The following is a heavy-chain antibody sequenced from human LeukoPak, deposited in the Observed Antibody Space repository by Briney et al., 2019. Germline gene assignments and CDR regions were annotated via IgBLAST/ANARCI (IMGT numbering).Heavy chain of an antibody. Sequence: ASLKVSCKVSGNTFADHYIHWVQQAPGKGLEWMGLVDPEDGVAKYAEKFQGRVTITADTSRDIGYMELSSLKLEDTAVYYCITHTRLITYWGQGTLVTVSS. CDR3: ITHTRLITY. J-gene: IGHJ4*02. CDR2: VDPEDGVA. CDR1: GNTFADHY. V-gene: IGHV1-69-2*01. D-gene: IGHD3-16*01.